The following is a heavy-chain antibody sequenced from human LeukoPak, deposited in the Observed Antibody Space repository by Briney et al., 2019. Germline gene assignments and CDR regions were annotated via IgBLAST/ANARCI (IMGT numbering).Heavy chain of an antibody. J-gene: IGHJ6*02. Sequence: GGSLRLSCAASGFTFSSYAMSWVRQAPGKGLGWVSSISSSSSYIYYADSVKGRFTISRDDAKNSLYLQMNSLRAEDTAVYYCARGGDTAMVSNYYYYGMDVWGQGTTVTVSS. V-gene: IGHV3-21*01. CDR3: ARGGDTAMVSNYYYYGMDV. CDR2: ISSSSSYI. CDR1: GFTFSSYA. D-gene: IGHD5-18*01.